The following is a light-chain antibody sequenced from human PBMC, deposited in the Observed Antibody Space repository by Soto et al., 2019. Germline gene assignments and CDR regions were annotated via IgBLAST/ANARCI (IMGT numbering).Light chain of an antibody. CDR3: QQHNNWPPVT. CDR1: QSVSRT. V-gene: IGKV3-15*01. J-gene: IGKJ1*01. Sequence: ELVMTQSPATLSVSPGERATLACRAIQSVSRTLAWNQQKHAQAPRHLIYDASTRATGIAARFSGSGSGTKFTLTTSSRQSADYAVYYCQQHNNWPPVTFGQGTKVEIK. CDR2: DAS.